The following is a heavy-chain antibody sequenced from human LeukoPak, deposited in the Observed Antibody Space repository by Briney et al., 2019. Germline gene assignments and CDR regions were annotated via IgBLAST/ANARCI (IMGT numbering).Heavy chain of an antibody. CDR1: GFTFGDYA. Sequence: PGGSLSLSCTASGFTFGDYAMSWVRQAPGKGLEWVSYISSSSRTIYYADSVKGRFTISSNNAKTSLYLQMNSLRAEDTAVYYCARVGDSTGWQYYLDYWGQGTLVTVSS. CDR3: ARVGDSTGWQYYLDY. D-gene: IGHD6-19*01. CDR2: ISSSSRTI. V-gene: IGHV3-48*01. J-gene: IGHJ4*02.